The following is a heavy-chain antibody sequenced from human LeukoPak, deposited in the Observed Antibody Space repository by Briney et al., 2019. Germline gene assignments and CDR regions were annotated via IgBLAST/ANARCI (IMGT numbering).Heavy chain of an antibody. V-gene: IGHV4-59*01. Sequence: SETLSLTCTVSGGSISSDYWSWIRQPPGKGLEWIGYMYYGGNTNFKPALKSRVTISGDTSNNQFSLHLSSVTAEDTAVYYCARSTYCDSRSCYRWSESWGQGTLVTVSS. CDR2: MYYGGNT. J-gene: IGHJ5*01. D-gene: IGHD2-2*02. CDR1: GGSISSDY. CDR3: ARSTYCDSRSCYRWSES.